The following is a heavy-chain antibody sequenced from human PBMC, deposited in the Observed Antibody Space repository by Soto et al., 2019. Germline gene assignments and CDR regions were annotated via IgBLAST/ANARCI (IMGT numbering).Heavy chain of an antibody. V-gene: IGHV4-4*02. J-gene: IGHJ3*01. D-gene: IGHD1-26*01. CDR1: GGPITSDNW. Sequence: QVQLQESGPGLVRPSGTLSLTCAVSGGPITSDNWYNWVRQPPGKGLEWIGEIHHSGATNYSPSLNSRVTISVDKSKNQFSLKLTSVTAADTAMYYCTKDHSGADAFDVWGQGTMVTVSS. CDR2: IHHSGAT. CDR3: TKDHSGADAFDV.